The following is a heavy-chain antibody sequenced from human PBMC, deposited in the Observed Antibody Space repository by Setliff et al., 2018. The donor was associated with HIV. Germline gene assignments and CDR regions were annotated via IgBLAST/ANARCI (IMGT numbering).Heavy chain of an antibody. Sequence: SETLSLTCTVSGGSISSGFYYWNWIRQHPGKGLEWIGYIYYSGSTYYNPSLKSRVTISVDTSKNQFSLRLSSVTAADTAVYYCASTKVTPHGRYFQHWGQGTLVTVSS. CDR1: GGSISSGFYY. V-gene: IGHV4-31*03. CDR2: IYYSGST. CDR3: ASTKVTPHGRYFQH. D-gene: IGHD4-4*01. J-gene: IGHJ1*01.